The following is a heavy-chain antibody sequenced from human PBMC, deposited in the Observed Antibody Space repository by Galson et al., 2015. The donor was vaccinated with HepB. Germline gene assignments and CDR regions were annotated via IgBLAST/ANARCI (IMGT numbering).Heavy chain of an antibody. D-gene: IGHD6-13*01. V-gene: IGHV3-33*01. CDR3: ASSSSSRPWGFDY. CDR1: GFTFSSYG. CDR2: IWYDGSNK. Sequence: SLRLSCAASGFTFSSYGMHWVRQAPGKGLEWVAVIWYDGSNKYYADSVKGRFTISRDNSKNTLYLQMNSLRAEDTAVYYCASSSSSRPWGFDYWGQGTLVTVSS. J-gene: IGHJ4*02.